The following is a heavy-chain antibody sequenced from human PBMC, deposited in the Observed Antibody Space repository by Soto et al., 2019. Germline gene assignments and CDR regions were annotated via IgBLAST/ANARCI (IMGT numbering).Heavy chain of an antibody. J-gene: IGHJ5*02. D-gene: IGHD6-6*01. CDR3: AKDLTRQLAYWLDP. V-gene: IGHV1-2*02. CDR1: GFSFTGYY. CDR2: INAHSGGT. Sequence: GASVKVSCKASGFSFTGYYIHWLRQAPGQGLEWMGWINAHSGGTEYAQKFQGRVTLTGDTSIATAYPTLTSLTSDDTALYYCAKDLTRQLAYWLDPWGQGTQVTVSS.